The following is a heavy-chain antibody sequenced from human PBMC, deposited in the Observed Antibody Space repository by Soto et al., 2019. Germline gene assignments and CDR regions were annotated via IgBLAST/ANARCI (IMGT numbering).Heavy chain of an antibody. CDR2: IIPIFGTA. J-gene: IGHJ6*02. D-gene: IGHD2-15*01. CDR3: AREGGELGSATPGAFYYYGMDV. Sequence: SVTVSCKASRGTFINYAISWVRPAPGQGLEWMGGIIPIFGTANYAQKFQGRVTITADESTSTAYMELSSLRSEDTDVDYGAREGGELGSATPGAFYYYGMDVWGQGTTVT. V-gene: IGHV1-69*13. CDR1: RGTFINYA.